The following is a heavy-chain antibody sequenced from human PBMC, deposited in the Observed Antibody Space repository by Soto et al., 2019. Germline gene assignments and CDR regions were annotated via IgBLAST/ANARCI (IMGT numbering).Heavy chain of an antibody. J-gene: IGHJ4*02. CDR1: GGTFSSYA. V-gene: IGHV1-69*13. CDR2: IIPIFGTA. CDR3: ARLGDCGGDCLLYHFDY. D-gene: IGHD2-21*02. Sequence: GASVKVSCKASGGTFSSYAISWVRQAPGQGLEWMGGIIPIFGTANYAQKFQGRVTITADESTSTAYMELSSLRSEDTAVYYCARLGDCGGDCLLYHFDYWGQGTLVTVSS.